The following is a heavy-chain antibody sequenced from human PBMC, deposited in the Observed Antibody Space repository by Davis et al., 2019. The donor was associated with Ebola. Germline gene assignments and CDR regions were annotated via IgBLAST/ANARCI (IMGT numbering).Heavy chain of an antibody. CDR2: TSNSGDNT. V-gene: IGHV3-23*01. CDR3: AKSAGGSCYSTHDY. CDR1: GFTFSSYA. D-gene: IGHD2-15*01. Sequence: GESLKISCVASGFTFSSYAMSWVRQAPGKGLEWVSCTSNSGDNTYYGGSVRGRFTISRDNSKDTLYLQMNSLRAEDTALYYCAKSAGGSCYSTHDYWGQGTLVTVSS. J-gene: IGHJ4*02.